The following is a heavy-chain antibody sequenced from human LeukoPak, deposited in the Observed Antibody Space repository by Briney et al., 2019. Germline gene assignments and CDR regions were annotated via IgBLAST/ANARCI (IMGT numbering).Heavy chain of an antibody. CDR3: ARSMRSGYGGDIYYFDY. D-gene: IGHD5-12*01. J-gene: IGHJ4*02. CDR2: ISYDGSNK. Sequence: GGSLRLSCAPSRFTLSSYAMHWVRQAPGKRLEWVAVISYDGSNKYYADSVKGRFTVSRDNSKNTLYLQMNSLRAEDTAVYYCARSMRSGYGGDIYYFDYWGQGTLVTVSS. CDR1: RFTLSSYA. V-gene: IGHV3-30-3*01.